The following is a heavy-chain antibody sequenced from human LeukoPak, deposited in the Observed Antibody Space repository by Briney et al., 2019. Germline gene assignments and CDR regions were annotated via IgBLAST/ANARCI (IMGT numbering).Heavy chain of an antibody. V-gene: IGHV4-59*08. CDR3: ARRVNDYGDYGAFDI. J-gene: IGHJ3*02. Sequence: SLXCXVSGGSXXSYYXXWIRQPPGKGLEWIGYIYYSGSTNYNPSLKSRVTTSVDTSKNQFSLKLSSVTAADTAVYYCARRVNDYGDYGAFDIWGQGTMVTVSS. CDR2: IYYSGST. CDR1: GGSXXSYY. D-gene: IGHD4-17*01.